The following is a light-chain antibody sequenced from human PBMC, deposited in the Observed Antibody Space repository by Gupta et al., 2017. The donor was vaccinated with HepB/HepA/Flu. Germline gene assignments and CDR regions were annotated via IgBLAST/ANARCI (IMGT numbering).Light chain of an antibody. CDR2: GSS. V-gene: IGKV3-20*01. J-gene: IGKJ1*01. CDR3: QQYDDSPQT. Sequence: EGVLTQSPGTLSSSPGERATLSCRASQRVSSRFLAWYQQKPGQAPQLLIHGSSTRATGIPDRFSGSGSGTDFTLTIRRLEPEDFAVYYCQQYDDSPQTFGQGTKVEIK. CDR1: QRVSSRF.